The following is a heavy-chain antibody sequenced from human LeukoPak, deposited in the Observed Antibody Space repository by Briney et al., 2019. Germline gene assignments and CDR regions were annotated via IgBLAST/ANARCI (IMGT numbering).Heavy chain of an antibody. V-gene: IGHV1-8*01. CDR3: AKDRVTMVRGVIITFDY. CDR1: GYTFTSYD. CDR2: MNPNSGNT. J-gene: IGHJ4*02. Sequence: ASVKVSCKASGYTFTSYDINWVRQATGQGLEWMGWMNPNSGNTGYAQKFQGRVTMTRNTSISTAYMELSSLRSEDTAVYYCAKDRVTMVRGVIITFDYWGQGTLVTVSS. D-gene: IGHD3-10*01.